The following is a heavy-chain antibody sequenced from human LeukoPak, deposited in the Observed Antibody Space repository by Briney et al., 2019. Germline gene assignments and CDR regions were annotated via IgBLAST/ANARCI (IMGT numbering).Heavy chain of an antibody. J-gene: IGHJ4*02. D-gene: IGHD6-13*01. CDR3: STSPSFGSSWYQFNY. CDR1: GFTFSSYA. Sequence: GGSLRLSCAASGFTFSSYAMSWVRQAPGKGLEWVSGISDSGGSTFYADSVKGRFTISRDNSMNTLYLQMNSLRAEDTAVYYCSTSPSFGSSWYQFNYWGQGALVIVSS. CDR2: ISDSGGST. V-gene: IGHV3-23*01.